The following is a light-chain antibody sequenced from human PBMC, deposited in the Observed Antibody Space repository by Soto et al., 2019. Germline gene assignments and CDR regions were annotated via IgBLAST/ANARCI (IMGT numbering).Light chain of an antibody. CDR1: QSVSSSS. CDR3: QQYGSSPGT. V-gene: IGKV3-20*01. CDR2: GAS. J-gene: IGKJ1*01. Sequence: EIVLTQSPGTLSLSPGERATLSCRASQSVSSSSLAWYQRKPGQAPRLLIYGASSRATGIPDRFSGSGSGTDFTLTISRLEPEDFAVYYCQQYGSSPGTFGQGTKVEI.